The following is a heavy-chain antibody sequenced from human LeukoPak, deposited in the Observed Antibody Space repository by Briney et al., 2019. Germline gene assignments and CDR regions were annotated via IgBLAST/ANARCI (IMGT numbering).Heavy chain of an antibody. V-gene: IGHV3-21*01. CDR2: ISSSSSYI. Sequence: GGSLRLSCAAAGFTFTDYSMNWVRQAPGKGLEWVSTISSSSSYIYYADSVKGRFTISRDNAKNSLYLQMNSLRAEDTAVYYCARDVAGSTSLYSSGWNDYFDYWGQGTLVTVSS. D-gene: IGHD6-19*01. CDR1: GFTFTDYS. CDR3: ARDVAGSTSLYSSGWNDYFDY. J-gene: IGHJ4*02.